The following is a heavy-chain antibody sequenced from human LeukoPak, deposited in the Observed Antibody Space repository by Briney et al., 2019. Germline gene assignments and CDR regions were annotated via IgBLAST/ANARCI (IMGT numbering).Heavy chain of an antibody. CDR2: ISYDGSNK. J-gene: IGHJ4*02. CDR1: GFTFSSYA. D-gene: IGHD6-13*01. Sequence: GGSLRLSCAASGFTFSSYAMHWVRQAPGKGLEWVAVISYDGSNKYYADSVKGRFTISRDNSKNTLYLQMNSLRAEDTAVYYCARDRIPKKQQLFDYWGQGTLVTVSS. CDR3: ARDRIPKKQQLFDY. V-gene: IGHV3-30-3*01.